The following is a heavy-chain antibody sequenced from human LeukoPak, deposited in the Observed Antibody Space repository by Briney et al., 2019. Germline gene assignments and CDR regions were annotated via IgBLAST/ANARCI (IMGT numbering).Heavy chain of an antibody. CDR3: ARDGADVYGRAFDY. D-gene: IGHD3-10*01. CDR2: IHASGTT. V-gene: IGHV4-4*07. Sequence: SETLSLTCNVSGGSTSSYFWTWIRQPAGKGLEWIGRIHASGTTNYNSSLKSRVSMSVDTSKNQFSLKLTSVTAADTAVYFCARDGADVYGRAFDYWGQGTLVSVSS. CDR1: GGSTSSYF. J-gene: IGHJ4*02.